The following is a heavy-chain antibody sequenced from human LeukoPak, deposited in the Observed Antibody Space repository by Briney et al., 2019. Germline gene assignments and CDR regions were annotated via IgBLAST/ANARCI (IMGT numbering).Heavy chain of an antibody. D-gene: IGHD3-22*01. CDR1: GYTFTGYY. Sequence: VASVKVSCKASGYTFTGYYMHWVRQAPGQGLEWMGWINPNSGGTNYAQKFQGRVTMTRDTSISTAYMELSRLRSDDTAVYYCARDSVFGAIDYYDSSGPSRGGYFDYWGQGTLVTVSS. CDR3: ARDSVFGAIDYYDSSGPSRGGYFDY. J-gene: IGHJ4*02. CDR2: INPNSGGT. V-gene: IGHV1-2*02.